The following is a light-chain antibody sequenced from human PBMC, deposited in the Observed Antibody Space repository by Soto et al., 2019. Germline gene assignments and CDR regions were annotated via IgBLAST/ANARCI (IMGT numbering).Light chain of an antibody. CDR3: QQLNSYPRT. J-gene: IGKJ1*01. Sequence: IQLTQSPSSLSASVGDRVTITCRASQGIYNYLAWYQQKPGKPPKLLIYAASTLQSGVPLRFSGSGYGTDSTISISSLQPEDFATYYCQQLNSYPRTFGQGTKVEIQ. CDR1: QGIYNY. V-gene: IGKV1-9*01. CDR2: AAS.